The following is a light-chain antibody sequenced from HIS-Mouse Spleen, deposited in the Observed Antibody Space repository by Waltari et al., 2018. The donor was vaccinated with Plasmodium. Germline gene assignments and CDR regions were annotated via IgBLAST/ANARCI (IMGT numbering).Light chain of an antibody. CDR2: DAS. CDR3: QQRSNWPSLT. J-gene: IGKJ4*01. V-gene: IGKV3-11*01. Sequence: EIVLTQSPATLSLSPGERATLSCRASQRVSRYLAWYQQKPGQAPRLLNYDASNRATGIPARFSGSGSGTDFTLTISSLEPEDFAVYYCQQRSNWPSLTFGGGTK. CDR1: QRVSRY.